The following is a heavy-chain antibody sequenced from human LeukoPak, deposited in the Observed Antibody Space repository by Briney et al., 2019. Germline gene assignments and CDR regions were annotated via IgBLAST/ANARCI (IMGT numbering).Heavy chain of an antibody. CDR3: ARVDEMAAAPFDY. CDR1: GGTFSSYA. D-gene: IGHD5-24*01. CDR2: IIPILGIA. J-gene: IGHJ4*02. Sequence: ASVKVSCKASGGTFSSYAISWVRQAPGQGLEWMGRIIPILGIANYAQKFQGRVTITADKSTSTAYMELSRLRSDDTAVYYCARVDEMAAAPFDYWGQGTLVTVSS. V-gene: IGHV1-69*04.